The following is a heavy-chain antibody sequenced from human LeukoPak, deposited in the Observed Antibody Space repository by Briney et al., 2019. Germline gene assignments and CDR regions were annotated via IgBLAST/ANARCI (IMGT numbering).Heavy chain of an antibody. CDR3: VRGIAVAGTLFDY. CDR1: GFTFSTYI. J-gene: IGHJ4*02. CDR2: ISPTSSSI. V-gene: IGHV3-48*02. Sequence: GGSLRLSCAASGFTFSTYIMNWVRQAPGKGLEWVSYISPTSSSIYYADSVKGRFTISRDNAKNSLYLQMNSLRDEDTAVYYCVRGIAVAGTLFDYWGQGTLVTVSS. D-gene: IGHD6-19*01.